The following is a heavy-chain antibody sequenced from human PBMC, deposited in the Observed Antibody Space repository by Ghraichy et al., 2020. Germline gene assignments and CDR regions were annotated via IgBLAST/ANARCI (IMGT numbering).Heavy chain of an antibody. D-gene: IGHD3-3*01. CDR2: INHSGST. CDR1: GGSFSGYY. Sequence: SETLSLTCAVYGGSFSGYYWSWIRQPPGKGLEWIGEINHSGSTNYNPSLKSRVTISVDTSKNQFSLKLSSVTAADTAVYYCARSSNRIFGVVKYGMDVWGQGTTVTVSS. CDR3: ARSSNRIFGVVKYGMDV. V-gene: IGHV4-34*01. J-gene: IGHJ6*02.